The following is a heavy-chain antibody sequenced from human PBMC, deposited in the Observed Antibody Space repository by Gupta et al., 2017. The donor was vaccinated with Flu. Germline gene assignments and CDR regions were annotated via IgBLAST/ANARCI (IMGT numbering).Heavy chain of an antibody. CDR3: AKVTDGLLRYFDWQINYGMDV. V-gene: IGHV3-23*01. CDR2: IRGSGGDT. Sequence: EVQLLESGGGLVQPGGSLRLSCAASGFTFSTYVMSWVRQAPGKGLEWVSGIRGSGGDTHYADSVRGRFTISRDNSKTTLYLQLNSLRAEDTATYYCAKVTDGLLRYFDWQINYGMDVWGQGTTVTVSS. J-gene: IGHJ6*02. D-gene: IGHD3-9*01. CDR1: GFTFSTYV.